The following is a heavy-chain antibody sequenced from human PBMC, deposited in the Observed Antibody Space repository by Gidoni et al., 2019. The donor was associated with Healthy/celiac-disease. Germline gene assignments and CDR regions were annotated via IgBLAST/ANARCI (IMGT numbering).Heavy chain of an antibody. Sequence: QVQLQESGPGLAKPSATLSLTCTVAGAPISRDYWRWIRQPPGTGLEWIGYIYYTGNTNYNPSLRSRVTISVDTSKNQFSLRLTSVTAADTAVYYCARRGDIVTTGYNWFDPWGQGTLVTVSS. CDR1: GAPISRDY. V-gene: IGHV4-59*08. J-gene: IGHJ5*02. CDR2: IYYTGNT. CDR3: ARRGDIVTTGYNWFDP. D-gene: IGHD3-9*01.